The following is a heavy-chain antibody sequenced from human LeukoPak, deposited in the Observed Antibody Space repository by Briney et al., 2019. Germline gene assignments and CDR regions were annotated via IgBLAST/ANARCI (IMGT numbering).Heavy chain of an antibody. V-gene: IGHV3-33*01. Sequence: GGSLRLSCAASGFTFSSYGMHWVRQAPGKGLEWVAIIWYDGSNKYYADSVKGRFTISRDNSKNTLYLQMNSLRAEDTAVYYCARVPLDASGAFDIWGQGTMVTVSS. J-gene: IGHJ3*02. CDR1: GFTFSSYG. D-gene: IGHD6-6*01. CDR3: ARVPLDASGAFDI. CDR2: IWYDGSNK.